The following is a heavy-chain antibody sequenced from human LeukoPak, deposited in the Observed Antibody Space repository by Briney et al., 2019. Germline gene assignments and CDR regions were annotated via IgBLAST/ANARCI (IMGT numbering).Heavy chain of an antibody. CDR3: ARYYSGSYGFDY. CDR2: IYYSGST. Sequence: SETLSLTCTVSGGSISSSNYYWGWIRQPPGEGLEWIGYIYYSGSTYYNPSLKSRVTMSVDTSKNQFSLKLSSVTAADTAVYYCARYYSGSYGFDYWGQGTLVTVSS. CDR1: GGSISSSNYY. V-gene: IGHV4-39*01. J-gene: IGHJ4*02. D-gene: IGHD1-26*01.